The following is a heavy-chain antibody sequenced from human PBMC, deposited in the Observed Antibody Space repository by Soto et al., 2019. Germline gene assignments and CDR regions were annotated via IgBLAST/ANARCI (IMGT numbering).Heavy chain of an antibody. CDR2: IYHSGST. D-gene: IGHD1-26*01. J-gene: IGHJ5*02. V-gene: IGHV4-30-2*01. CDR1: GGSISSGGYS. CDR3: AKNSNPKGSWFDP. Sequence: PSETLSLTCAVSGGSISSGGYSWSWIRQPPGKGLEWIGYIYHSGSTYYNPSLKSRVTISVDRSKNQFSLKLSSVTAADTAVYYCAKNSNPKGSWFDPWGQGTLVTVSS.